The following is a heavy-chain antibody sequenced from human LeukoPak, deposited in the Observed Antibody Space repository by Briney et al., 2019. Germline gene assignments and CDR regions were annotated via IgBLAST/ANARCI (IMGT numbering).Heavy chain of an antibody. CDR1: GGSISSYY. V-gene: IGHV4-59*01. CDR3: AREGLQDYVYLYH. D-gene: IGHD4-17*01. Sequence: PSDTLSLTCTVSGGSISSYYWSWIRQPPGKGLECIGYINYSGSTNYNPSLKSRVTMSVDTSKNQFSLKLSSVTAAHTAMYYCAREGLQDYVYLYHWGQGSLVTVSS. CDR2: INYSGST. J-gene: IGHJ5*02.